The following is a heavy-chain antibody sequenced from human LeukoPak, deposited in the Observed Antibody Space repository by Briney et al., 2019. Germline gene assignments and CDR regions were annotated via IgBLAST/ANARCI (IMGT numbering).Heavy chain of an antibody. CDR3: ARDRVVAGVYPPDAFDI. CDR1: GFTFSTYS. Sequence: GGSLRLSCAASGFTFSTYSMNWVRRAPGKGLEWVSSISSSGSSIQYADSVKGRFTISRHNAKTSLSVQMNRLRAEDTAIYYCARDRVVAGVYPPDAFDIWGQGTMGTVSS. D-gene: IGHD6-19*01. V-gene: IGHV3-21*01. CDR2: ISSSGSSI. J-gene: IGHJ3*02.